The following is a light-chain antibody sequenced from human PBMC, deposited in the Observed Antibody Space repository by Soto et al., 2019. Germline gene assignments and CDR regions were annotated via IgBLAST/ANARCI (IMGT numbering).Light chain of an antibody. Sequence: DIQITQSPSTLSASEGDRVTITCRASQSISKWLAWHQQKPGKAPKLLMYETSRLESGVPSRFSGSGSGTEFTLTISSLQPDDFATYYCQQYNNWPPKTFGQGTRWIS. J-gene: IGKJ1*01. V-gene: IGKV1-5*01. CDR1: QSISKW. CDR3: QQYNNWPPKT. CDR2: ETS.